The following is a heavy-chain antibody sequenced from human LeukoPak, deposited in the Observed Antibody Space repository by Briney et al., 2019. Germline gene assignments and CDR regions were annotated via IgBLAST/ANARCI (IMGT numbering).Heavy chain of an antibody. CDR2: IIPIFGTA. CDR3: ARDGVQNGYNDLDY. D-gene: IGHD5-24*01. J-gene: IGHJ4*02. CDR1: GFTFSSYA. Sequence: GGSLRLSCAASGFTFSSYAISWVRQAPGQGLEWMGGIIPIFGTANYAQKFQGRVTITADESTSTAYMELSSLRSEDTAVYYCARDGVQNGYNDLDYWGQGTLVTVSS. V-gene: IGHV1-69*01.